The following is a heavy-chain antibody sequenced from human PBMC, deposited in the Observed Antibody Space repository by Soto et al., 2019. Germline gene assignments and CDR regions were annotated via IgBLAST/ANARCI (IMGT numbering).Heavy chain of an antibody. Sequence: GESLKISCKVSGYPFTRNWIGWVRQMPGTGLEWMGIIFPIDSDTRYSPSSQGQVTISADNSISTAYLQWSSLKASDTAIYYCATLGGRDFNASDGWCQGKMVTV. CDR2: IFPIDSDT. J-gene: IGHJ3*01. V-gene: IGHV5-51*01. CDR1: GYPFTRNW. D-gene: IGHD2-21*02. CDR3: ATLGGRDFNASDG.